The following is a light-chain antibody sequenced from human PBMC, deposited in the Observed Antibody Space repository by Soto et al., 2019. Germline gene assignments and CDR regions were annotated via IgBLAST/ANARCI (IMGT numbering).Light chain of an antibody. J-gene: IGKJ2*01. CDR3: QQSHSTPPT. CDR2: EAS. V-gene: IGKV1-39*01. Sequence: DIHMAQSPPSLSASVGDRVTITCRASHNIVTYLNWYQQKAGKAPSLLIYEASHLQSGVPFRFFGSGSGTDCTLTIDNLQHEDSATYYCQQSHSTPPTFGPGTKLEIK. CDR1: HNIVTY.